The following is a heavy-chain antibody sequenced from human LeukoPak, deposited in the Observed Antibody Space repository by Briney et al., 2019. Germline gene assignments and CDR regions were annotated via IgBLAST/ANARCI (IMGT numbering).Heavy chain of an antibody. V-gene: IGHV3-7*03. D-gene: IGHD1-26*01. CDR3: ARGAIFVGGVGAQDY. CDR2: IRQNGRDM. J-gene: IGHJ4*02. CDR1: GFTFSDDW. Sequence: GGSLRLSCAASGFTFSDDWMIWVRQAPGKGLEWVANIRQNGRDMRYVDSVKGRFTISRDNAKNSLYLQMNSLRDEDTAVYYCARGAIFVGGVGAQDYWGQGTLVTVSS.